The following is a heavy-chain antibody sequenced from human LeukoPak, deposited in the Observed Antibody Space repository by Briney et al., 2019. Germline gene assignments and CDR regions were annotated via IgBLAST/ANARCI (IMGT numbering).Heavy chain of an antibody. CDR2: FSGSGGST. Sequence: GGSLRLSCAASGFTFSSYAMSWVRQAPGKGLECISGFSGSGGSTYYADSVKGRFTISRDNSKNTLYLQMNSLRAEDTAVYYCAKVAGISFTMIVVVSFDYWGQGTLVTVSS. J-gene: IGHJ4*02. D-gene: IGHD3-22*01. CDR3: AKVAGISFTMIVVVSFDY. CDR1: GFTFSSYA. V-gene: IGHV3-23*01.